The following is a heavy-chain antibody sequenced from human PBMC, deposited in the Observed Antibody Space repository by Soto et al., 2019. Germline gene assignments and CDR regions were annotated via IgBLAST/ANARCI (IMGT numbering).Heavy chain of an antibody. CDR2: IGGKAYGGTT. CDR1: GFTFGDYA. CDR3: TRPLLLWFGESIGMDV. D-gene: IGHD3-10*01. Sequence: GGSLRLSCTASGFTFGDYAMSWVRQAPGKGLEWVGFIGGKAYGGTTEYAASVKGRFTIPRDDSKSIAYLQMNSLKTEDTAVYYCTRPLLLWFGESIGMDVWGQGTTVTVSS. J-gene: IGHJ6*02. V-gene: IGHV3-49*04.